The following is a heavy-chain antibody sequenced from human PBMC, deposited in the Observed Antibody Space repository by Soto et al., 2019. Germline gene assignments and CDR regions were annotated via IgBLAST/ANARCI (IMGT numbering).Heavy chain of an antibody. V-gene: IGHV4-4*02. Sequence: SETLSLTCTLSGGSVRAPDWWNWVRQSPDKGLEWIAEVHISGHSNHNPSLKSRVSISVDTSNNQFSLKLTSVTAADTAVYFCAREDAARIERWFDAWGQGILVTVSS. CDR2: VHISGHS. J-gene: IGHJ5*02. D-gene: IGHD6-6*01. CDR3: AREDAARIERWFDA. CDR1: GGSVRAPDW.